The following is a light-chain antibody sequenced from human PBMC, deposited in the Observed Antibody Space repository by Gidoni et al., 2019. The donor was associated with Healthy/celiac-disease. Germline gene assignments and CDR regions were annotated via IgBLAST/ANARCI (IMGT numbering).Light chain of an antibody. CDR3: AAWDDSLNGLV. CDR1: SSNSGSNT. J-gene: IGLJ3*02. V-gene: IGLV1-44*01. Sequence: QSVLTKPPAASGTPGQTVTISCSGSSSNSGSNTVNWYQQLPGTAPKLLIYSNNQRPSGVPARFSGSKSGTSASLAISGLQSEDEADYYCAAWDDSLNGLVFGGGTKLTVL. CDR2: SNN.